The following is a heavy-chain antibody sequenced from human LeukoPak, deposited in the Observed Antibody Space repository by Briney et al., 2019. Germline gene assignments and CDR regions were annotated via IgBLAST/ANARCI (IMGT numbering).Heavy chain of an antibody. CDR1: GFTFDDYA. D-gene: IGHD6-19*01. CDR3: AKDRGWYDY. V-gene: IGHV3-43*02. Sequence: GGSLRLSCAASGFTFDDYAMHWVRQAPGKGLEWVSLISGEGGSTYYADSVKGRFTISRDNSKNSLYLQMNSLRTEDTALYHCAKDRGWYDYWGQGTLVTVSS. CDR2: ISGEGGST. J-gene: IGHJ4*02.